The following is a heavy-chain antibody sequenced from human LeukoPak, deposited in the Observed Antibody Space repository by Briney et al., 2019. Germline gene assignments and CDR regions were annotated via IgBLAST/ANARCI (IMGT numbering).Heavy chain of an antibody. Sequence: PGGSLTLSCAASGFTVSPKFMSWVRQAPGKGLAWVSVIYSGHNTYYADSVRGRFTISRDTSKNTLYLQMNSLRAEDTAIYFCATAKSGWYLVDTWGQGTMVTVSS. J-gene: IGHJ3*01. CDR3: ATAKSGWYLVDT. D-gene: IGHD6-13*01. CDR1: GFTVSPKF. CDR2: IYSGHNT. V-gene: IGHV3-53*01.